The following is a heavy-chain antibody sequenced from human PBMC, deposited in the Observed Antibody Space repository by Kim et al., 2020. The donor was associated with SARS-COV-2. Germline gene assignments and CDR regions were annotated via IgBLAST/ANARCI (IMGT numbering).Heavy chain of an antibody. CDR3: AKGGRITMIVVVIPYYFDY. Sequence: GGSLRLSCAASGFTFSSYAMSWVRQAPGKGLEWVSAISGSGGSTYYADSVKGRFTISRDNSKNTLYLQMNSLRAEDTAVYYCAKGGRITMIVVVIPYYFDYWGQGTLVTVSS. V-gene: IGHV3-23*01. CDR2: ISGSGGST. D-gene: IGHD3-22*01. CDR1: GFTFSSYA. J-gene: IGHJ4*02.